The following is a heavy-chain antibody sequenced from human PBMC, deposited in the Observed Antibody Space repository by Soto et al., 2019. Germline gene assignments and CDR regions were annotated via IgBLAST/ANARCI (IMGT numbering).Heavy chain of an antibody. CDR3: AQKPASISTFDN. Sequence: WGSLRLSWAAAGCTCTNYAMNRVRQAPGNGLEWVTTITGGGGGRTNYEDSVKGRFTISRDNSKNTLYLQMNSLRAEDTAVYYCAQKPASISTFDNWGEGALVTGSS. D-gene: IGHD2-2*01. J-gene: IGHJ4*02. CDR1: GCTCTNYA. V-gene: IGHV3-23*01. CDR2: ITGGGGGRT.